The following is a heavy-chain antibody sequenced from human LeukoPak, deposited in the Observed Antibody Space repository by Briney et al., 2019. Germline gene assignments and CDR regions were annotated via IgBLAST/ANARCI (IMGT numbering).Heavy chain of an antibody. CDR3: ARDSRTHVDYYYYMDV. CDR1: GYTFTSYY. J-gene: IGHJ6*03. CDR2: INPSGGST. V-gene: IGHV1-46*01. Sequence: ASVKVSCKASGYTFTSYYMHWVRQAPGQVLEWMGIINPSGGSTSYAQKFQGRVTMTRDTSTSTVYMELSSLRSEDTAVYYCARDSRTHVDYYYYMDVWGKGTTVTVSS.